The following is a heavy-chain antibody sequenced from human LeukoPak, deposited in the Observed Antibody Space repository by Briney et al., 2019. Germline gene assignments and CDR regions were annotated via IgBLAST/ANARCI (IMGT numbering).Heavy chain of an antibody. D-gene: IGHD6-19*01. CDR1: GDSVSSINGA. CDR3: ARDEGNTGWYTFDY. J-gene: IGHJ4*02. V-gene: IGHV6-1*01. CDR2: TYYRSVWYY. Sequence: SQTLSLTCAISGDSVSSINGAWNWIRQSPSRGLEWLGRTYYRSVWYYDYALSVQGRISIKPDTSKNQYSLQLSSATPEDTAVYYCARDEGNTGWYTFDYWGQGTLVTVSS.